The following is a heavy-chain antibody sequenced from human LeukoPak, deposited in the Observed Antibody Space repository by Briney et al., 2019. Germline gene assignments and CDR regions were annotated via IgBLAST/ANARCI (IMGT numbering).Heavy chain of an antibody. CDR1: GYTFTGYY. J-gene: IGHJ5*02. D-gene: IGHD5-12*01. CDR3: ARRRGAGTVATLPTHSFDP. Sequence: ASVKVSCKASGYTFTGYYMHWVRQAPGQGLEWMGWINPNSGGTNYAQKFQGRVTMTRDTSISTAYMELSRLRSDDTGVYYCARRRGAGTVATLPTHSFDPWGQGTLVTVSS. V-gene: IGHV1-2*02. CDR2: INPNSGGT.